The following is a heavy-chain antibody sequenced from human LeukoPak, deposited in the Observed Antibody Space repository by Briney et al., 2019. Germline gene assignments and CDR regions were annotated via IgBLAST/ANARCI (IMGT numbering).Heavy chain of an antibody. CDR3: ARDSREVKPFMVRGVISYYYYGMDV. CDR1: GGSISSYY. J-gene: IGHJ6*02. CDR2: IYYSGST. V-gene: IGHV4-59*01. D-gene: IGHD3-10*01. Sequence: SETLSLTCTVSGGSISSYYWSWIRQPPGKGLEWIGYIYYSGSTNYNPSLKSRVTISVDTTKNQFSLKLSSVTAADTAVYYCARDSREVKPFMVRGVISYYYYGMDVWGQGTTVTVSS.